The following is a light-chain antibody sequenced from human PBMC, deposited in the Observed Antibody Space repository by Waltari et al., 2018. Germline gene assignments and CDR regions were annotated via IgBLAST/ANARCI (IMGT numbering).Light chain of an antibody. J-gene: IGKJ2*01. CDR1: QSISIY. CDR3: QQSYSTMYT. V-gene: IGKV1-39*01. Sequence: DIQMTQSPSSLSASVGDRVTITCRASQSISIYLNWYKQKPGKAPKLLIYAASSLQSGVPSRFSGSGSGTDFTLTISSLQPEDFATYYCQQSYSTMYTFGQGTKLEIK. CDR2: AAS.